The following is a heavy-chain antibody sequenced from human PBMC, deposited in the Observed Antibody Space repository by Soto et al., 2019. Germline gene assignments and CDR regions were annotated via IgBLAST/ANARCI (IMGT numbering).Heavy chain of an antibody. CDR3: AKGFDYGDTKHIDH. V-gene: IGHV3-23*01. CDR2: ITNTGITT. J-gene: IGHJ4*02. CDR1: GLVFSTHA. D-gene: IGHD4-17*01. Sequence: GALRVFCAASGLVFSTHALSWVRQAPGKGLEWLSSITNTGITTHYADSVKGRFTISRENSRNTLHIQMNNLRVDDTAVYYCAKGFDYGDTKHIDHWGQGTLVTV.